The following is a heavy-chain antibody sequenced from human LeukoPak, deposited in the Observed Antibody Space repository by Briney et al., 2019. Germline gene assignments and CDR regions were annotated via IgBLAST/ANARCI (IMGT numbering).Heavy chain of an antibody. Sequence: SETLSLTCTVSGGSISSYYWSWIRQPPGKGLEWIGYIYYSGSTNYNPSLKSRVTISVDTSKNQFSLKLSSVTAADTAVYYCARVSVGATYNWFDPWGQGTLVTVSS. V-gene: IGHV4-59*01. D-gene: IGHD1-26*01. CDR2: IYYSGST. CDR3: ARVSVGATYNWFDP. J-gene: IGHJ5*02. CDR1: GGSISSYY.